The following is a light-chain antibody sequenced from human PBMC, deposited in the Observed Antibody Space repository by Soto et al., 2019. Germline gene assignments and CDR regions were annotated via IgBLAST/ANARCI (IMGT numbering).Light chain of an antibody. J-gene: IGKJ4*01. V-gene: IGKV3-11*01. CDR2: DTS. Sequence: ETVLTQSPATLSLSPGERATLSCRASQSIRNFLAWYQQKPGQAPRLLIYDTSNRATGIPARFSGSGCGTDFTLTISSLEPEDCAIYYCQQRSSWLTFGGGTKVEIK. CDR1: QSIRNF. CDR3: QQRSSWLT.